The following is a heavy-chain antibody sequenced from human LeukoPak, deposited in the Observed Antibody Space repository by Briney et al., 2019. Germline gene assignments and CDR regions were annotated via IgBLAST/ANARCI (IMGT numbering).Heavy chain of an antibody. CDR3: ARDRHY. D-gene: IGHD6-6*01. Sequence: GGSLRLSCAASGFTFSSYSMTWVRQAPGKGLEWVSYISSSSSTIYYADSVKGRFTISRDNAKNSLYLQMNSLRAEDTAVYYCARDRHYWGQGTLVTVSS. J-gene: IGHJ4*02. CDR1: GFTFSSYS. CDR2: ISSSSSTI. V-gene: IGHV3-48*04.